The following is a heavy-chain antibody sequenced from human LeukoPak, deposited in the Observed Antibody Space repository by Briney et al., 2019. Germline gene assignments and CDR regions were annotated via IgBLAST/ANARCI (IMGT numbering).Heavy chain of an antibody. CDR3: ARATYYYESSGYYYTYYFDY. V-gene: IGHV4-59*01. CDR2: IYYSGST. Sequence: SETLSLTCTVSGGSISSYYWSWIRQPPGKGLEWIGYIYYSGSTNYNPSLKSRVTISVDTSKNQFSLKLSSVTAADTAVYYCARATYYYESSGYYYTYYFDYWGQGTLVTVSS. J-gene: IGHJ4*02. CDR1: GGSISSYY. D-gene: IGHD3-22*01.